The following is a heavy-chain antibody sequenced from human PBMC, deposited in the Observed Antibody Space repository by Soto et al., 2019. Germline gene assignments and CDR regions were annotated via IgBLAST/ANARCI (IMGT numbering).Heavy chain of an antibody. CDR2: ISTSSSFI. CDR1: GFTFSGYS. V-gene: IGHV3-21*04. CDR3: AKDKMEQWLVGGYYDY. D-gene: IGHD6-19*01. J-gene: IGHJ4*02. Sequence: GGSLRLSCADSGFTFSGYSMNWVRQAPGKGLEWVSSISTSSSFIYYVDSVKGRFTTSRDNAKNSLFLQMNSLRAEDTAIYYCAKDKMEQWLVGGYYDYWGQGALVTVSS.